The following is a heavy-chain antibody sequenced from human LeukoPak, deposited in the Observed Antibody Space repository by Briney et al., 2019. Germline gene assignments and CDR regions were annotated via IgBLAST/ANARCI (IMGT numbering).Heavy chain of an antibody. CDR1: GGSISSYY. D-gene: IGHD2-2*01. J-gene: IGHJ4*02. CDR3: ARAYCSSTSCYVYFDY. CDR2: IYYSGST. V-gene: IGHV4-59*01. Sequence: SETLSLTCPVSGGSISSYYWSWIRQPPGKGLEWIGYIYYSGSTNYNPSLKSRVTISVDTSKNQFSLKLSSVTAADTAVYYCARAYCSSTSCYVYFDYWGQGTLVTVSS.